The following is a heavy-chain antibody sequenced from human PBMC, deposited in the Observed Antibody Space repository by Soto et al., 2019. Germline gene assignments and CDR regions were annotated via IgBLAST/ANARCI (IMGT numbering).Heavy chain of an antibody. D-gene: IGHD2-8*01. J-gene: IGHJ6*02. CDR3: AAFPRPPRTWGMDV. CDR2: IYHSGSN. V-gene: IGHV4-4*01. CDR1: GGSISSSNW. Sequence: QVQLQESGPGLVKPSGTLSLTCAASGGSISSSNWWSWVRQPPGQGLEWIGAIYHSGSNNYNPSLKRRVTISVDKVKNQCSLKLSSVTAADTAVDCGAAFPRPPRTWGMDVWGQGTTVTVSS.